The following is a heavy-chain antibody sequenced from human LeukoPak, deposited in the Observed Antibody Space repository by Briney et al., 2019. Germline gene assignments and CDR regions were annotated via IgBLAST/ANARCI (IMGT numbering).Heavy chain of an antibody. V-gene: IGHV4-39*07. Sequence: PSETLSLTCTVSGGSISSSSYYWGWIRQPPGKGLEWIGSIYYSGSTYFNPSLKSRVTISVDTSKNQFSLKLSSVTAADTAVYYCARVFGYGQLVIPADYYYYGMDVWGQGTTVTVSS. CDR3: ARVFGYGQLVIPADYYYYGMDV. D-gene: IGHD6-6*01. J-gene: IGHJ6*02. CDR1: GGSISSSSYY. CDR2: IYYSGST.